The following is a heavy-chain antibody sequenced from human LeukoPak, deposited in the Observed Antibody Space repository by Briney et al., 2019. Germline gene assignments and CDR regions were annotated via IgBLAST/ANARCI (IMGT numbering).Heavy chain of an antibody. CDR3: ARLYSGYDSWFDP. CDR1: GGSFSGYY. V-gene: IGHV4-34*01. Sequence: SETLSLTCAVYGGSFSGYYWSWIRQPPGKGLEWIGEINHSGSTNYNPSLKSRVTISVDTSKNQFSLKLSSVTAADTAVYYCARLYSGYDSWFDPWGQGTLVTVSS. D-gene: IGHD5-12*01. J-gene: IGHJ5*02. CDR2: INHSGST.